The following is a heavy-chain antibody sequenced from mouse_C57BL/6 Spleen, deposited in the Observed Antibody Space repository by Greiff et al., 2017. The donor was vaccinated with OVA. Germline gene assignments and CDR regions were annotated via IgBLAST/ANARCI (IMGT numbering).Heavy chain of an antibody. D-gene: IGHD2-3*01. V-gene: IGHV1-64*01. Sequence: VQLQQPGAELVKPGASVKLSCKASGYTFTSYWMHWVKQRPGQGLEWIGMIHPNSGSTNYNEKFKSKATLTVDKSSSIAYMQLSSLTSEDSAVYYCARGVGDGYYHAMDYWGQGTSVTVSS. CDR2: IHPNSGST. J-gene: IGHJ4*01. CDR3: ARGVGDGYYHAMDY. CDR1: GYTFTSYW.